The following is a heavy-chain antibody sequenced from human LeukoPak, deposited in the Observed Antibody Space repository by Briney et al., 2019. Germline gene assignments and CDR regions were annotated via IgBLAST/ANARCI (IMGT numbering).Heavy chain of an antibody. CDR2: INSDGSST. CDR1: GFTFSSYW. Sequence: GGSLRLSCAASGFTFSSYWMHWVRQAPGKGLVWVSRINSDGSSTSYADSVKGRFTISRDNAKNTLYLQMNSLRAEDTAVYYCAKLRITMIVVVNDDAFDIWGQGTMVTVSS. CDR3: AKLRITMIVVVNDDAFDI. V-gene: IGHV3-74*01. D-gene: IGHD3-22*01. J-gene: IGHJ3*02.